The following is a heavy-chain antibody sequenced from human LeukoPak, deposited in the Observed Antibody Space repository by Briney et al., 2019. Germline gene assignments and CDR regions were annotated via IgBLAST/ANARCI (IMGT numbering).Heavy chain of an antibody. V-gene: IGHV4-34*01. CDR1: GGSFSGYY. J-gene: IGHJ6*03. Sequence: SETLSLTCAVYGGSFSGYYWSWIRQPPGKGLEWIGEINHSGSTNYNPSIKSRVTISVDTSKNQFSLKLSSVTAADTAVYYCARVRFYYYYMDVWGKGTTVTVSS. CDR3: ARVRFYYYYMDV. CDR2: INHSGST.